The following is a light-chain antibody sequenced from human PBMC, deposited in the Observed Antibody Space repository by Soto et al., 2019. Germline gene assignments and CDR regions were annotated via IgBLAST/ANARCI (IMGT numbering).Light chain of an antibody. Sequence: QSVLTQPPSASGTPGQRVTISCSGSSSNIGSNYVYWYQQLPGTAPKLLIYRNNQRPSGVPARFSGSKSGTSASLAISGLRSEDEADYYCAAWDDSLSGIVVFGGGTKVTVL. V-gene: IGLV1-47*01. CDR1: SSNIGSNY. J-gene: IGLJ2*01. CDR2: RNN. CDR3: AAWDDSLSGIVV.